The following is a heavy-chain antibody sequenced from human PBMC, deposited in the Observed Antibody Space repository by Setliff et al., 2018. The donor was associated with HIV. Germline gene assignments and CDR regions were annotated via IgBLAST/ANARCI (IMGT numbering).Heavy chain of an antibody. D-gene: IGHD3-10*01. CDR3: TAGHYGPNP. V-gene: IGHV3-48*04. J-gene: IGHJ5*01. CDR1: GLNFTNYW. Sequence: GGSLRLSCATSGLNFTNYWMHWVRQAPGKGLEWISYITSDSSVKYYADSVKGRFTISRDNAGRSLYLQMNSLKVEDTAVYYCTAGHYGPNPWGQGTPVTVSS. CDR2: ITSDSSVK.